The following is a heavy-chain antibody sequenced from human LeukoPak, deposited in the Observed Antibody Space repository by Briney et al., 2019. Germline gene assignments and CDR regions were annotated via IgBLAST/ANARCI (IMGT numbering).Heavy chain of an antibody. Sequence: GASVKVSCKASGYSFTSHYMHWVRQATGQGLEWMGWMNPNSGNTGYAQKFQGRVTMTRNTSISTAYMELSSLRSEDTAVYYCATGGSSWYGPPDYWGQGTLVTVSS. J-gene: IGHJ4*02. CDR3: ATGGSSWYGPPDY. CDR1: GYSFTSHY. D-gene: IGHD6-13*01. CDR2: MNPNSGNT. V-gene: IGHV1-8*02.